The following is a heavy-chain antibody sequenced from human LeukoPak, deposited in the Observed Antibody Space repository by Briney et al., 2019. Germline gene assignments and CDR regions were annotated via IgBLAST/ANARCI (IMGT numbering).Heavy chain of an antibody. CDR1: GFTFSSYA. CDR3: ARDLVGIVNNAFDI. Sequence: PGGSLRLSCAASGFTFSSYAMHWVRQAPGKGLEWVAVISYDGSNKYYADSMKGRFTISRDNSKNTLYLQMNSLRAEDTAVYYCARDLVGIVNNAFDIWGQGTMVTVSS. D-gene: IGHD3-22*01. J-gene: IGHJ3*02. CDR2: ISYDGSNK. V-gene: IGHV3-30-3*01.